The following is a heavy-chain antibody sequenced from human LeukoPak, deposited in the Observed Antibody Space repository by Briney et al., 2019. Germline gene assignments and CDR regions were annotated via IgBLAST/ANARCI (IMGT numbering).Heavy chain of an antibody. D-gene: IGHD5-24*01. CDR3: AKEGRSLQTY. CDR2: IKEDGTET. V-gene: IGHV3-7*03. CDR1: GFMFSSNW. J-gene: IGHJ4*02. Sequence: GGSLRLSCAASGFMFSSNWMSWVRLAPGKGREGVANIKEDGTETYYVDSVKGRFTISRDNAKNSLYLQMNSLRVEDTAVYYCAKEGRSLQTYWGQGTLVTVSS.